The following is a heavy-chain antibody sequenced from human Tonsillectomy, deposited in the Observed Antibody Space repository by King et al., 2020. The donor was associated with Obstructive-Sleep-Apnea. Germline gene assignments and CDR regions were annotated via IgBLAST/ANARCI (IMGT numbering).Heavy chain of an antibody. CDR1: GGSISSGGYS. Sequence: QLQESGPGLVKPSQTLSLTCAVSGGSISSGGYSWSWIRQPPGKGLEWIGYIYYSGSTYYNPSLKSRVTISVDTSKNQFSLKLSSVTAADTAVYYCARDRVQRGFRWFDPWGQGTLVTVSS. J-gene: IGHJ5*02. CDR2: IYYSGST. D-gene: IGHD3-10*01. CDR3: ARDRVQRGFRWFDP. V-gene: IGHV4-30-4*07.